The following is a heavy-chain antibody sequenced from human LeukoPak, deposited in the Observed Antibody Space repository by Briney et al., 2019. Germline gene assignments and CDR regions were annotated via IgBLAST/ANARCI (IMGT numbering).Heavy chain of an antibody. CDR3: AKGISYNYFEY. CDR1: GFTFCTYD. J-gene: IGHJ4*02. CDR2: ISGSGGNT. D-gene: IGHD2-21*01. Sequence: PGGSLRPSCAASGFTFCTYDMKLVRQAPGKGLEWVSSISGSGGNTYYADSVKGRFTIFRDNSKNTLYLQMNSLGAEDTAVYYWAKGISYNYFEYWGQGGLVTVSS. V-gene: IGHV3-23*01.